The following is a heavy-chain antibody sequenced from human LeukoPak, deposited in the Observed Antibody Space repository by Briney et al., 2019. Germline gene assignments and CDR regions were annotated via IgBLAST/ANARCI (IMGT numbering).Heavy chain of an antibody. CDR1: GYRFTSYW. CDR3: ARQAHCSGGSCYSGDY. J-gene: IGHJ4*02. D-gene: IGHD2-15*01. V-gene: IGHV5-51*01. CDR2: IYPGDSDT. Sequence: GESLKISCKGSGYRFTSYWIGWVRQMPGKGLEWMGIIYPGDSDTRYSPSFQGQVTISADKSISTAHLQWSSLKASDTAMYYCARQAHCSGGSCYSGDYWGQGTLVTVSS.